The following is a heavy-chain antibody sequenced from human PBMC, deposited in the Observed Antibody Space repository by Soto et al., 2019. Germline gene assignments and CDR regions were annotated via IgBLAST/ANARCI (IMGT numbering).Heavy chain of an antibody. CDR2: IYPGDSDT. CDR1: GYSFTSYW. CDR3: ARRGVYYGSGSYYSYYGMDV. J-gene: IGHJ6*02. V-gene: IGHV5-51*01. D-gene: IGHD3-10*01. Sequence: GESLKISCKGSGYSFTSYWIGWVRQMPGKGLEWMGIIYPGDSDTRYSPSFQGQVTISADKSISTAYLQWSSLKASDTAMYYCARRGVYYGSGSYYSYYGMDVWGQGTMVTVSS.